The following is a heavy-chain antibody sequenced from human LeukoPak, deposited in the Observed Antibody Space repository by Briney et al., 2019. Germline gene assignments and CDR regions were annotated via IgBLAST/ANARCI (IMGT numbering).Heavy chain of an antibody. CDR3: ARVFGRGLSQKRYGVVF. Sequence: GGSLRHSCAPPGVTFTTTSMSWGPHAPGKGVGWVSPIRRSRSNKYYADSVKGRFTNSRDNSKNSLYLQMDSLRGEDTALYYCARVFGRGLSQKRYGVVFWCRGTRASVS. D-gene: IGHD3-10*01. J-gene: IGHJ3*01. CDR2: IRRSRSNK. CDR1: GVTFTTTS. V-gene: IGHV3-21*01.